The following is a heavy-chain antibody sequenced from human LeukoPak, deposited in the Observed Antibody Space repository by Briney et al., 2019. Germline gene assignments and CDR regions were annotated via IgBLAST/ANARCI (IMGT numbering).Heavy chain of an antibody. J-gene: IGHJ4*02. V-gene: IGHV5-51*01. Sequence: GESLKISCQGSGSIFSSYWIGWVRQLPGKGLEWMGIIYPGDSDTRYSPSFQGQVTISADKSISTAYLQWSSLKASDTATYYCARPYCSSTSCYGYFDYWGQGTLVTVSS. CDR3: ARPYCSSTSCYGYFDY. CDR2: IYPGDSDT. CDR1: GSIFSSYW. D-gene: IGHD2-2*01.